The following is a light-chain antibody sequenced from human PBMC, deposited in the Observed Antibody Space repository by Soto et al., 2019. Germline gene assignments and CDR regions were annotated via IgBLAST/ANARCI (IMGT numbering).Light chain of an antibody. CDR3: QQSYSTPLT. Sequence: IQMTQSPSSLSASVGDRVTITCRGSQSISSYLNWYQQKPGKAPKLLISAASSLQSGVPSRFSGSGSGTAFTLTISSLQPEDFETYYCQQSYSTPLTFGGGTKVDIK. V-gene: IGKV1-39*01. CDR2: AAS. J-gene: IGKJ4*01. CDR1: QSISSY.